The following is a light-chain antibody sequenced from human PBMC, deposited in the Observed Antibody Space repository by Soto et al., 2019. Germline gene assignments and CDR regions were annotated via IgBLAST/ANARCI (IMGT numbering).Light chain of an antibody. Sequence: QSVLTQPPSVSEAPRQRVTISCSGSSSNIGNNAVNWYQQLPGKAPKLLIYYDDLLPSGVSDRFSGSKSGTSASLAISGLQSEDEADCYCAAWDDSLNAVVFGGGTKLTVL. V-gene: IGLV1-36*01. CDR3: AAWDDSLNAVV. J-gene: IGLJ2*01. CDR2: YDD. CDR1: SSNIGNNA.